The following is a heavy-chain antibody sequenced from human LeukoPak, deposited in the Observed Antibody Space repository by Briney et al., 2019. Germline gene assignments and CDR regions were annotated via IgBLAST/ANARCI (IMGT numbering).Heavy chain of an antibody. CDR2: IWYDGSNK. CDR1: GFTFSSYG. Sequence: PGGSLRLSCAASGFTFSSYGMHWVRPAPGKGLEWVAVIWYDGSNKYYADSVKGRFTISRDNSKNTLYLQMNSLRAEDTAVYYCARAGITGTYYFDYWGQGTLVTVSS. CDR3: ARAGITGTYYFDY. D-gene: IGHD1-20*01. V-gene: IGHV3-33*01. J-gene: IGHJ4*02.